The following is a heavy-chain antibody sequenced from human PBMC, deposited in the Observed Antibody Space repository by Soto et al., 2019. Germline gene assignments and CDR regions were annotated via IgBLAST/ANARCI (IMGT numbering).Heavy chain of an antibody. CDR2: IYYSGSA. Sequence: SETLSLTCTVSDGSVSSATYYWGWIRQPPGKGLEWIGSIYYSGSAYYTPSLKSRVTISVDTSKIQFSLKVSSVTAADTAVYYCASHFWNYWYFDLWGRGTLVTVSS. D-gene: IGHD1-1*01. J-gene: IGHJ2*01. CDR3: ASHFWNYWYFDL. V-gene: IGHV4-39*01. CDR1: DGSVSSATYY.